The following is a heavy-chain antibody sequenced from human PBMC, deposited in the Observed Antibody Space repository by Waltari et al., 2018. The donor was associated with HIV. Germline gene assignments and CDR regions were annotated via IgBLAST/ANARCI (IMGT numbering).Heavy chain of an antibody. V-gene: IGHV3-15*01. CDR1: GFTFSNAW. D-gene: IGHD6-19*01. Sequence: EVQLVESGGGLVKPGGSLRLSCAASGFTFSNAWMSWVRQAPGKGLEWVGRIKSKTDGGTTDYAAPVKGIFTISRDDSKNTLYLQMNSLKTEDTAVYYCTTAVDSSGWYGVLDAFDIWGQGTMVTVSS. CDR2: IKSKTDGGTT. CDR3: TTAVDSSGWYGVLDAFDI. J-gene: IGHJ3*02.